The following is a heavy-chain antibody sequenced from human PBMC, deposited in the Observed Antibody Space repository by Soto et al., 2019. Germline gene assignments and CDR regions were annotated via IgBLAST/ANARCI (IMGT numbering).Heavy chain of an antibody. D-gene: IGHD1-26*01. Sequence: GGSLRLSCAASGFTFSSYAMHWVRQAPGKGLEWVAVISYDGSNKYYADSVKGRFTISRDNSKNTLYLQMNSLRAEDTAVYYCASDHLVGATYFRSGDAFDSWGQGTMVTVSS. CDR1: GFTFSSYA. CDR2: ISYDGSNK. CDR3: ASDHLVGATYFRSGDAFDS. V-gene: IGHV3-30-3*01. J-gene: IGHJ3*02.